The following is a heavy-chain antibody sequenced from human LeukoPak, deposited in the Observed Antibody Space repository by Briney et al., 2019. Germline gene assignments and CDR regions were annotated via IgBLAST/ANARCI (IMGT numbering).Heavy chain of an antibody. V-gene: IGHV3-23*01. CDR1: GFTFSSYA. D-gene: IGHD6-6*01. Sequence: GGSLRLSCAASGFTFSSYAMSWVRQAPGKGLEWVSAISGSGGSTYYADSVKGRFTISRDNSKSTLYLQMNSLRAEDTAVYYCARRGQLVRQFDYWGQGTLVTVSS. J-gene: IGHJ4*02. CDR3: ARRGQLVRQFDY. CDR2: ISGSGGST.